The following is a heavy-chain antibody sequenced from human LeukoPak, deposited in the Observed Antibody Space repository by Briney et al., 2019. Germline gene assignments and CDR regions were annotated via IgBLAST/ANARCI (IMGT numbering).Heavy chain of an antibody. CDR1: GGSISSYY. Sequence: PSEILSLTCTVSGGSISSYYWSWVRQPPGKGLEWIGYIYYSGGTNYNPSLKSRVTISVDTSKNQFSLKLSSVTAADTAVYYCAGGTGAHFDYWGQGTLVTVSS. CDR3: AGGTGAHFDY. CDR2: IYYSGGT. D-gene: IGHD3-10*01. V-gene: IGHV4-59*12. J-gene: IGHJ4*02.